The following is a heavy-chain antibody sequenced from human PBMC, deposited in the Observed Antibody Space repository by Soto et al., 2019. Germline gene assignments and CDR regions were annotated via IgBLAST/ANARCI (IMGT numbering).Heavy chain of an antibody. D-gene: IGHD2-8*01. J-gene: IGHJ3*02. V-gene: IGHV3-53*01. Sequence: EVQLVESGGGLIQPGGSLRLSCAASGFSVSSNYMSWARQAPGKGLEWVSVTYTSGITYYADSVKGRFTISRDNSKNTLHLQVSSLRADDTAVYYCALLTQWSHALDIWGQGTMVTVSS. CDR2: TYTSGIT. CDR1: GFSVSSNY. CDR3: ALLTQWSHALDI.